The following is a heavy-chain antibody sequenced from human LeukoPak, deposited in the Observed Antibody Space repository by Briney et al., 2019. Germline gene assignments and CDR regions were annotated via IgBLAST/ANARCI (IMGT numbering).Heavy chain of an antibody. Sequence: SETLSLTCTVSGGSISSGGYYWSWIRQPPGKGLEWIGYIYHSGSTYYNPSLKSRVTISVDRSKNQFSLKLSSVTAADTAVYYCAREGGGDDLWGQGTLVTVSS. J-gene: IGHJ5*02. V-gene: IGHV4-30-2*01. CDR1: GGSISSGGYY. CDR2: IYHSGST. CDR3: AREGGGDDL. D-gene: IGHD2-21*01.